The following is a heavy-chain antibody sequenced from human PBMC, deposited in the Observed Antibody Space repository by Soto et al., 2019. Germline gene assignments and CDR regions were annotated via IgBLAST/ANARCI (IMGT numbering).Heavy chain of an antibody. J-gene: IGHJ4*01. V-gene: IGHV3-15*07. CDR3: TTDSYSTIIIVHFDY. CDR2: IKSKTDGGTT. Sequence: EVQLVESGGGLVKPGGSLRLSCAASGFTFTNAWINWVRQAPGKGLEWVGSIKSKTDGGTTDYAEPVKGRFAISRDDSNNMVYLQMNSLKIEDTAVYYCTTDSYSTIIIVHFDYWGHGTLVTVSS. CDR1: GFTFTNAW. D-gene: IGHD3-22*01.